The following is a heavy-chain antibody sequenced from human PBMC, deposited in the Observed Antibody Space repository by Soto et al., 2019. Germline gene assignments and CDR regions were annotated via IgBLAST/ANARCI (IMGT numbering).Heavy chain of an antibody. CDR3: ARVQGDYYYAMDV. CDR1: GGTFSTYT. Sequence: QVQLVQSGAEVKKPGSSVKVSCKASGGTFSTYTISWVRQAPGQGLEWMGGIIPISATAKSAQKFQGRVTLTADESSSTAYMELSSLRSEDTAVYYCARVQGDYYYAMDVWGQGTTVTVPS. J-gene: IGHJ6*02. CDR2: IIPISATA. V-gene: IGHV1-69*01. D-gene: IGHD3-16*01.